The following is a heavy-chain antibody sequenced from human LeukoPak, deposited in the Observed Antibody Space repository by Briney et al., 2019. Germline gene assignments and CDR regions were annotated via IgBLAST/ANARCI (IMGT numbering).Heavy chain of an antibody. CDR2: LGTDGTYT. CDR3: VRDPSNSGNWFDL. V-gene: IGHV3-74*01. Sequence: GGSLRLSCAASGFNLRDYWMHWVRQAPGKELVWVSRLGTDGTYTNYADSVTGRFTISRDNAKNTLYLQMDSLRAEDTSFYYCVRDPSNSGNWFDLWGQGTLVTVSS. CDR1: GFNLRDYW. J-gene: IGHJ5*02. D-gene: IGHD4-11*01.